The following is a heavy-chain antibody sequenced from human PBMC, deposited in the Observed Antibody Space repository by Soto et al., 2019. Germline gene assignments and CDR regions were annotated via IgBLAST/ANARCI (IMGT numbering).Heavy chain of an antibody. J-gene: IGHJ5*02. CDR3: AACTGPSCHRGREWFDP. CDR1: GYTFSNFG. D-gene: IGHD2-8*02. CDR2: ISTYNGNT. Sequence: QVQLVQSGAEVKKPGASVKVSCTASGYTFSNFGITWVRQAPGQGLEWMGWISTYNGNTNYARNDQGRFTMTIDTSTSTAYMELRSLRSDDTAMYYCAACTGPSCHRGREWFDPWGQGTLVTVSA. V-gene: IGHV1-18*04.